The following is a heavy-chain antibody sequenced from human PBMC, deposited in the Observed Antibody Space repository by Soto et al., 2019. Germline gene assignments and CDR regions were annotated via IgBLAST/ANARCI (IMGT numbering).Heavy chain of an antibody. CDR3: AKDRGADSSSWYGFTYGMDV. CDR2: ISYDGSNK. Sequence: QVQLVESGGGVVQPGRSLRLSCVASGFTFSSYGMHWVRQAPGKGLEWVAVISYDGSNKYYADSVKGRFTISRDNSKNTLYLQMNSLRAEDTAVYYCAKDRGADSSSWYGFTYGMDVW. CDR1: GFTFSSYG. V-gene: IGHV3-30*18. D-gene: IGHD6-13*01. J-gene: IGHJ6*01.